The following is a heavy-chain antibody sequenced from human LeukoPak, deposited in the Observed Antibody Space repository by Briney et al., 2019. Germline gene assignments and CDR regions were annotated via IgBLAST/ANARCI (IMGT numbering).Heavy chain of an antibody. CDR1: GGSISSYY. CDR2: IYYSGST. Sequence: SETLSLTCTVSGGSISSYYWSWIRQPPGKGLEWIGYIYYSGSTNYNPSLKSRVTISVDTSKNQFSLKLSSVTAVDTAVYYCARDEEGEGFDYWGQGTLVTVSS. D-gene: IGHD1-26*01. J-gene: IGHJ4*02. CDR3: ARDEEGEGFDY. V-gene: IGHV4-59*01.